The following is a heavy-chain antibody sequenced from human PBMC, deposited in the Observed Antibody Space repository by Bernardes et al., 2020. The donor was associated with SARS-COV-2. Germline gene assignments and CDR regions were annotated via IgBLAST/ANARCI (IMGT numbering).Heavy chain of an antibody. CDR3: ARAQWEQYYFDY. CDR1: GYTFTSYG. V-gene: IGHV1-18*01. D-gene: IGHD1-26*01. Sequence: ASVKVSCKASGYTFTSYGISRVRQAPGQGLEWMGWISAYNGNTNYAQKLQGRVTMTTDTSTSTAYMELRSLRSDDTAVYYCARAQWEQYYFDYWGQGTLVTVSS. CDR2: ISAYNGNT. J-gene: IGHJ4*02.